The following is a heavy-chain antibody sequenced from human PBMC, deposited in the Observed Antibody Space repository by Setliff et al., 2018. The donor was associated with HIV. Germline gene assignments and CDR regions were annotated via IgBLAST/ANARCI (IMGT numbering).Heavy chain of an antibody. D-gene: IGHD3-10*01. CDR1: GGTSSTHA. Sequence: GASVKVSCKASGGTSSTHAINWVRQAPGQGLEWMGQIISILDITSYTQKLQGRVSITADKSTSTFYMELSGLTSADTAVYYCAGPRGDEAFDVWGQGTKVTVSS. CDR3: AGPRGDEAFDV. J-gene: IGHJ3*01. CDR2: IISILDIT. V-gene: IGHV1-69*10.